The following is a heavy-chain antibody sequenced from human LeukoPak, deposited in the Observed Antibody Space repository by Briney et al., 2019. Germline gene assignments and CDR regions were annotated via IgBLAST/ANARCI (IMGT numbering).Heavy chain of an antibody. CDR1: GFTFGNYW. J-gene: IGHJ4*02. V-gene: IGHV3-7*01. CDR3: ARDSWRVLDY. Sequence: GGSLTLSCAASGFTFGNYWMSWVRQALGEGLGWVANIKVDGGDKNYVDSVKGRFTISRDNAKNSLYLQMNSLRAEDTAVYYCARDSWRVLDYWGQGTLVTVSS. CDR2: IKVDGGDK. D-gene: IGHD2-2*01.